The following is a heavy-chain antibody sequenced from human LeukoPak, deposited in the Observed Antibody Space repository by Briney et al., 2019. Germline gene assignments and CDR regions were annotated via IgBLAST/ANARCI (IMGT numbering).Heavy chain of an antibody. CDR3: AKSHYYDSSGYYDY. D-gene: IGHD3-22*01. CDR1: GFTFSSYA. CDR2: IRGSGGGS. Sequence: GALRLSCAASGFTFSSYAMNWVRQAPGKGLEWVSVIRGSGGGSYYGDSVKGRFTISRDNSKNSLYLQMNSLRAEDTALYYCAKSHYYDSSGYYDYWGQGTLVTVSS. J-gene: IGHJ4*02. V-gene: IGHV3-23*01.